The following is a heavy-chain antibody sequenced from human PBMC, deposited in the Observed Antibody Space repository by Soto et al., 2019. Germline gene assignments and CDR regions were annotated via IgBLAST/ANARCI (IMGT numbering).Heavy chain of an antibody. CDR2: ISTYSGNT. CDR3: ARVEYNWNGKIDY. D-gene: IGHD1-20*01. J-gene: IGHJ4*02. Sequence: ASVKVSCNASGYTFTNYGFSLVRQAPGQGLEWMGWISTYSGNTNYAQKLQGRVTMTTDTSTSTAYMELRSLRSDDTAVYYCARVEYNWNGKIDYWGQGTLVTVSS. V-gene: IGHV1-18*01. CDR1: GYTFTNYG.